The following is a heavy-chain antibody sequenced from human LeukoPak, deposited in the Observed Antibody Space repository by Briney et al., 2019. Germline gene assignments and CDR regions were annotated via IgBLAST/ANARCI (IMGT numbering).Heavy chain of an antibody. Sequence: ASVKVSCKASGYTFTSYAMNWVRQAPGQGLEWMGWINTNTGNPTYAQDFTGRFVFSLDTSVSPAYLQISSLKAEDTAVYYCARGGQQLVLSWFDPWGKGTLVTVSS. CDR3: ARGGQQLVLSWFDP. V-gene: IGHV7-4-1*02. J-gene: IGHJ5*02. CDR1: GYTFTSYA. CDR2: INTNTGNP. D-gene: IGHD6-13*01.